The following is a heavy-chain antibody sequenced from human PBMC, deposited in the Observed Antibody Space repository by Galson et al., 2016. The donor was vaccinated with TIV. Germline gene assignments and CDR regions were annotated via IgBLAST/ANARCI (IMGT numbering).Heavy chain of an antibody. CDR1: GYNFTNYW. D-gene: IGHD4-17*01. CDR2: IDPEYSYT. V-gene: IGHV5-10-1*01. CDR3: ARPHYGDGDY. Sequence: QSGAEVKKPGESLRISCKASGYNFTNYWIIWVRQMPGRGLEWVGRIDPEYSYTEYTSSFQGHVIISADKSIGTSYLQWSSLQASDTAVYYCARPHYGDGDYWGLGTLVTVSS. J-gene: IGHJ4*02.